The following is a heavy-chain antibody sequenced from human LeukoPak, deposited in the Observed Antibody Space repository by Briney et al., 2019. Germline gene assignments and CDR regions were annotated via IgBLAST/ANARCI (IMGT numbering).Heavy chain of an antibody. D-gene: IGHD6-13*01. CDR3: ARDPAPYSSSWNNRFDP. CDR2: ISYDGSNK. Sequence: GGSLRLSCAASGFAFSSQAMGWVRQAPGKGLEWVAVISYDGSNKYYADSVKGRFTISRDSSKTTLYLQMNSLRAEDTAVYYCARDPAPYSSSWNNRFDPWGQGTLVTVSS. CDR1: GFAFSSQA. J-gene: IGHJ5*02. V-gene: IGHV3-30*14.